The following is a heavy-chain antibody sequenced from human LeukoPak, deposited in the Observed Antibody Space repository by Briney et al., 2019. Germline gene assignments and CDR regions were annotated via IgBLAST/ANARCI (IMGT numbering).Heavy chain of an antibody. CDR1: GFTFSSYA. V-gene: IGHV3-23*01. Sequence: GGSLRLSCAASGFTFSSYAMSWVRQAPGKGLEWVSAISGSGGSTYYADSVKGRFTISRDNSKNTLYLQMNSLRAEDTAVYYCARGYSSSWYYFDYWGQGTLVTVSS. CDR3: ARGYSSSWYYFDY. D-gene: IGHD6-13*01. J-gene: IGHJ4*02. CDR2: ISGSGGST.